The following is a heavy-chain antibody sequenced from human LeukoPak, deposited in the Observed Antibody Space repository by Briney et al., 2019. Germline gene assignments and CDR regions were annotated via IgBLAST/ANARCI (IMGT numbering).Heavy chain of an antibody. CDR1: GGSISSHY. V-gene: IGHV4-59*11. Sequence: SETLSLTCTVSGGSISSHYWSWILQPPGKGREWIGYIYYSGSTNYNPSLKSRVTISVDTSKNQFYLQLRSVTAADTAVYYCAREDPQTTVPEGMDVWGQGTTVTVSS. CDR2: IYYSGST. J-gene: IGHJ6*02. D-gene: IGHD4-17*01. CDR3: AREDPQTTVPEGMDV.